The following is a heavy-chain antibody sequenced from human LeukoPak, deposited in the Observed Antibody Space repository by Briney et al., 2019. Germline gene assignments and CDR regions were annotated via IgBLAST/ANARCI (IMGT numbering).Heavy chain of an antibody. D-gene: IGHD2-15*01. CDR2: ISSGSNYI. J-gene: IGHJ4*02. CDR1: GFTFSSYT. Sequence: PGGSLRLSCAASGFTFSSYTMNWVRQAPGKGLEWVSSISSGSNYIYYADSLKGQFTISRDNAGNSLYLQMNSLRAEDTAVYYCAREAYCSGGSCYYFDYWGQGTLVTVSS. CDR3: AREAYCSGGSCYYFDY. V-gene: IGHV3-21*01.